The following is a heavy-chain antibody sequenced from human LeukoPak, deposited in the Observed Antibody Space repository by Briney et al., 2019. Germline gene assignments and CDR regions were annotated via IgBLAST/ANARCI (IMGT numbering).Heavy chain of an antibody. CDR2: IYYSGST. D-gene: IGHD3-22*01. V-gene: IGHV4-31*03. J-gene: IGHJ4*02. Sequence: SETLSLTCTVSGGSISSGGYYWSWIRQHPGKGLEWIGYIYYSGSTYYNPSLKSRVTISVDTSKNQFSLKLSSVTAADTAVYYCARDRSGYYDYWGQGTLVTVSS. CDR1: GGSISSGGYY. CDR3: ARDRSGYYDY.